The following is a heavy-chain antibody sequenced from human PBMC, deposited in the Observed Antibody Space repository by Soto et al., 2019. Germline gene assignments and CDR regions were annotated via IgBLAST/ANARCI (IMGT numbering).Heavy chain of an antibody. V-gene: IGHV3-74*01. Sequence: VQVVESGGGLVQPGGSLRLSCAASGFTFNRYPLYWVRQAAGKGLVWVSRINSDGSGFYADSVKGRFTISRDNAKDTLYLPMNSLRVEDTAVYFCVRDNGGYWGQGTLVTVPS. CDR2: INSDGSG. J-gene: IGHJ4*02. CDR3: VRDNGGY. D-gene: IGHD2-8*01. CDR1: GFTFNRYP.